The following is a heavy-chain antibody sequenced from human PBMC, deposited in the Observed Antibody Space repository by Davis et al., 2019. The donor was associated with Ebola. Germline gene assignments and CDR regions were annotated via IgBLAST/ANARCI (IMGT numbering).Heavy chain of an antibody. CDR1: GFTFSSYA. V-gene: IGHV3-23*01. Sequence: GESLKISCAASGFTFSSYAMSWVRQAPGKGLEWVSAISGSGGSTYYADSVKGRFTISRDNSKNTLYLQMNSLRAEDTAVYYCAKGNRIMITFGGVIAQYWGQGTLVTVSS. J-gene: IGHJ4*02. CDR3: AKGNRIMITFGGVIAQY. D-gene: IGHD3-16*02. CDR2: ISGSGGST.